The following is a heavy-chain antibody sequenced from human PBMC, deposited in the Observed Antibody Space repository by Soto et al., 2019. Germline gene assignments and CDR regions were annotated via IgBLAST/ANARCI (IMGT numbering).Heavy chain of an antibody. D-gene: IGHD5-12*01. Sequence: PSETLSLTCTVSGGSIRVQSYYWTWICQTPGKGLEWVGSSYYSGSTYYNPSLKSRVTISVDTSKNQFSLKLSSVTAADTAVYYCARLGRDGYDNRIDYWGQGTLVTVSS. V-gene: IGHV4-39*01. J-gene: IGHJ4*02. CDR3: ARLGRDGYDNRIDY. CDR2: SYYSGST. CDR1: GGSIRVQSYY.